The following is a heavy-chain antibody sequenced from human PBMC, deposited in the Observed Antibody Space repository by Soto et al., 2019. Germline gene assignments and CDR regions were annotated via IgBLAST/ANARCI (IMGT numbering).Heavy chain of an antibody. CDR2: ISSSGSTI. CDR3: ARVNRRVRFLEWLQPQPEIGIDY. Sequence: GGSLRLSCAASGFTFSSYEMNWVRQAPGKGLEWVAYISSSGSTIYYADSVKGRFTISRDNAKNSLYLQMNSLRAEDTAVYYCARVNRRVRFLEWLQPQPEIGIDYWGQGTLVTVSS. V-gene: IGHV3-48*03. J-gene: IGHJ4*02. D-gene: IGHD3-3*01. CDR1: GFTFSSYE.